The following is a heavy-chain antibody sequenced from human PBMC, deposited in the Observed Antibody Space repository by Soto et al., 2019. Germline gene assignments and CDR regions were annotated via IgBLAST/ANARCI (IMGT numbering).Heavy chain of an antibody. Sequence: QPGGSLRLSCAASGFTFSSYGMHWVRQAPGKGLEWVAVISYDGSNKYYADSVKGRFTISRDNSKNTLYLQMNSLRAEDTAVYYCAKDTAMTSGLKDYWGQGTLVTVSS. CDR1: GFTFSSYG. CDR3: AKDTAMTSGLKDY. J-gene: IGHJ4*02. CDR2: ISYDGSNK. V-gene: IGHV3-30*18. D-gene: IGHD5-18*01.